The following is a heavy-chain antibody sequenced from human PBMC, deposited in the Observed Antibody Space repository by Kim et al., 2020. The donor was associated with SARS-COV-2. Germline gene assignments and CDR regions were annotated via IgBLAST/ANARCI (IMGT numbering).Heavy chain of an antibody. D-gene: IGHD1-26*01. J-gene: IGHJ4*02. CDR2: K. CDR3: ARDRRVGFDY. Sequence: KDYAGSVKGRCTSARDNSKNTLYLQMNSLRAEDTAVYYCARDRRVGFDYWGQGTLVTVSS. V-gene: IGHV3-33*01.